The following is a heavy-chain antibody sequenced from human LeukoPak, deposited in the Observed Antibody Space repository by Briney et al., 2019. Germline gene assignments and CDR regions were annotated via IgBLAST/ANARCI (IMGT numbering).Heavy chain of an antibody. CDR1: GYSFSGCYY. CDR2: IYHGGST. J-gene: IGHJ3*02. Sequence: PSETLSLTCAVSGYSFSGCYYCCCRRPPPGKLLGFFGIIYHGGSTYYTPSLKSRVTISVDPSKNQFSLKLSSVTAADTAVYYCARSPHSSGWYGYGSAFDIWGQGTMVTVSS. CDR3: ARSPHSSGWYGYGSAFDI. V-gene: IGHV4-38-2*01. D-gene: IGHD6-19*01.